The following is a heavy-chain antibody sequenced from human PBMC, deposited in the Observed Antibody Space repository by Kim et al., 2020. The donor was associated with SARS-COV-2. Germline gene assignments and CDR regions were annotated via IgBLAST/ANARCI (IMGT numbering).Heavy chain of an antibody. V-gene: IGHV4-59*08. CDR1: GGSISSYY. D-gene: IGHD1-20*01. Sequence: SETLSLTCTVSGGSISSYYWSWIRQPPGKGLEWIGYIYYSGSTNYNPSLKSRVTISVDTSKNQFSLKLSSVTAADTAVYYCARTYNEAFDIWGQGTMVTVSS. CDR3: ARTYNEAFDI. CDR2: IYYSGST. J-gene: IGHJ3*02.